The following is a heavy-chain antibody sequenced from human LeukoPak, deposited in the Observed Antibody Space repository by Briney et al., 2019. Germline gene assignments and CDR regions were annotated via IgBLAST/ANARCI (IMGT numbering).Heavy chain of an antibody. V-gene: IGHV1-2*02. D-gene: IGHD3-22*01. CDR2: INPNSGGT. Sequence: ASVKVSCKASGYTFTAYYMFWVRQAPGQGLEWMGWINPNSGGTNYAPKFQGRVTMTRDTSISTAYMELSGLTSDDTAVYFCATYYSDTSARDWGQGTLVTVSS. J-gene: IGHJ4*02. CDR1: GYTFTAYY. CDR3: ATYYSDTSARD.